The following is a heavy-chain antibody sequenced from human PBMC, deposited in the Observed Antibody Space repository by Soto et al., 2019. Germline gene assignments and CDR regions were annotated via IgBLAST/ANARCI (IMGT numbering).Heavy chain of an antibody. Sequence: PAETLSLTCTVSVGSISSGGYYWIWIRHHPGKGLEWIGYIYYSGSTYYNPSLKSRVTISVDTSKNQFSLKLSSVTAADTAVYYCARSLWGSSYYYDSSGFGMDVWGQGTTVTVSS. CDR3: ARSLWGSSYYYDSSGFGMDV. V-gene: IGHV4-31*03. CDR2: IYYSGST. J-gene: IGHJ6*02. CDR1: VGSISSGGYY. D-gene: IGHD3-22*01.